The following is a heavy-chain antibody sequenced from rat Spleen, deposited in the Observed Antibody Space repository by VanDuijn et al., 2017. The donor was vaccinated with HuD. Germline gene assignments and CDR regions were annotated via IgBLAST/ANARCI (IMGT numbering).Heavy chain of an antibody. CDR3: ARRHYGYTDYFAY. D-gene: IGHD1-9*01. V-gene: IGHV5-7*01. CDR2: FSYGDSSGHSGT. Sequence: EVQLVESGGGLVQPGRSMKLSCAASGFTSSYYDMAWVRQAPKKGLEWVATFSYGDSSGHSGTYYRDSVRGRFTISRDDAKSTLSLQMDSLRSEDTATYYCARRHYGYTDYFAYWGQGTLVTVSS. J-gene: IGHJ3*01. CDR1: GFTSSYYD.